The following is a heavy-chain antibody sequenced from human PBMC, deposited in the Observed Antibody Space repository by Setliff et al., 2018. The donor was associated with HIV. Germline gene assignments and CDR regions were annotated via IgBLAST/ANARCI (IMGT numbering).Heavy chain of an antibody. Sequence: ASVKVSCKASGFRITDYYLHWVRQAPGQGLEWMGWINPNSGGTNYAQKFQGRVTMTRDTSISTAYMELSRLRSDDTAVYYCARTSYGLVVVPDYYYMDVWGKGTTVTVSS. CDR3: ARTSYGLVVVPDYYYMDV. V-gene: IGHV1-2*02. CDR2: INPNSGGT. J-gene: IGHJ6*03. D-gene: IGHD2-2*01. CDR1: GFRITDYY.